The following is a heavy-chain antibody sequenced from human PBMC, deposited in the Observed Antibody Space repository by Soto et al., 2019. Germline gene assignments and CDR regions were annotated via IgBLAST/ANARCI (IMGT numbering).Heavy chain of an antibody. CDR3: AKSRHSYGSGSYCHFDY. V-gene: IGHV3-23*01. D-gene: IGHD3-10*01. CDR1: GFTFSSYA. CDR2: NSASGGST. J-gene: IGHJ4*02. Sequence: EVQILESGGGLVQPGGSLRLSCAASGFTFSSYAMNWVRQAPGQGLEWVAANSASGGSTYYADSVKGRLTLARDNSKNTLYLQMNSLRAEDTAVYHCAKSRHSYGSGSYCHFDYWGQGTLVTVSS.